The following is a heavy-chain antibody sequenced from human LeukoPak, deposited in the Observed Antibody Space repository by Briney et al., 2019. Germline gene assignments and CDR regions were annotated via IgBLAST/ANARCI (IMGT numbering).Heavy chain of an antibody. J-gene: IGHJ4*02. CDR3: ARIYHSGWSDY. CDR2: ISYDGSNK. V-gene: IGHV3-30*01. Sequence: PGRSLGLSCAASGFTFSSYAMHWVRQAPGKGLEWVAVISYDGSNKYYADSVKGRFTISRDNSKNTLYLQMNSLRAEDTAVYYCARIYHSGWSDYWGQGTLVTVSS. CDR1: GFTFSSYA. D-gene: IGHD6-19*01.